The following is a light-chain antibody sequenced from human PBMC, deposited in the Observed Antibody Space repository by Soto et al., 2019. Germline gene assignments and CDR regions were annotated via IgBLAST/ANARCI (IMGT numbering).Light chain of an antibody. V-gene: IGKV3-20*01. Sequence: EIVLTQSPGTLSLSPGERATLSCRASQSVSSSYLAWYQQKPGQAPRLLIYGASSRATGIPDRFSGSGSGTDFTLTIXXXXXXXXXXYYCXQYGSSPRTFGQGTKVEIK. J-gene: IGKJ1*01. CDR3: XQYGSSPRT. CDR1: QSVSSSY. CDR2: GAS.